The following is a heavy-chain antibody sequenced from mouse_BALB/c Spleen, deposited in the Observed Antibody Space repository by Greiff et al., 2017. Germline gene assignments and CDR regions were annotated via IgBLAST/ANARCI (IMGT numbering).Heavy chain of an antibody. Sequence: EVQLVESGGGLVKPGGSLKLSCAASGFTFSDYYMYWVRQTPEKRLEWVATISDGGSYTYYPDSVKGRFTISRDNAKNNLYLQMSSLKSEDTAMYYCARSGINNYGNYAWFAYWGQGTLVTVSA. CDR3: ARSGINNYGNYAWFAY. CDR1: GFTFSDYY. CDR2: ISDGGSYT. J-gene: IGHJ3*01. V-gene: IGHV5-4*02. D-gene: IGHD2-1*01.